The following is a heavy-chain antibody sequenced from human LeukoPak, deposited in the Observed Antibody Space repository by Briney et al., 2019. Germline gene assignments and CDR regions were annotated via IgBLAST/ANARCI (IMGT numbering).Heavy chain of an antibody. D-gene: IGHD3-16*01. J-gene: IGHJ4*02. CDR3: ARHGGYYFDS. Sequence: SETLSLTCTVSGGSISSGDYYWSWIRQPPGKGLEWIGYIYYSGSTNYNPSLKSRVTISVDTSKNQFSLKLSSVTAADTAVYYCARHGGYYFDSWGQGTLVTVSS. CDR1: GGSISSGDYY. V-gene: IGHV4-61*08. CDR2: IYYSGST.